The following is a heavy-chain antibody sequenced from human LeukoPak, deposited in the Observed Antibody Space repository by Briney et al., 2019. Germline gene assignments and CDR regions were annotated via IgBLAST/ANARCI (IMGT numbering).Heavy chain of an antibody. Sequence: KPSETLSLTCSVSGVSVGSAGYYWTWIRQPPGKGLEWIGYMYYSGNSNYNPFLKSRVTMALKPTKNRFSLKLSSVTAADTAVYYCARSQSQSGSYRYYFTYWGQGTLVTVSS. CDR1: GVSVGSAGYY. J-gene: IGHJ4*02. CDR3: ARSQSQSGSYRYYFTY. CDR2: MYYSGNS. D-gene: IGHD1-26*01. V-gene: IGHV4-61*08.